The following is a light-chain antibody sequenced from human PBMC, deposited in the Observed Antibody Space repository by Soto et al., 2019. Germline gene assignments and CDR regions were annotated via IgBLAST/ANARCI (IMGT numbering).Light chain of an antibody. J-gene: IGLJ2*01. Sequence: QSVLTQPPSVSGAPGQRVTISCTGNSSNLGAGYDVHWYQQLPGAVPKLVIFGNRNRPSGVPERFSGSKSGTSASLAITGLQAEDEADYYCAAWHDSLNGVLFGGGTKLTVL. CDR3: AAWHDSLNGVL. V-gene: IGLV1-40*01. CDR2: GNR. CDR1: SSNLGAGYD.